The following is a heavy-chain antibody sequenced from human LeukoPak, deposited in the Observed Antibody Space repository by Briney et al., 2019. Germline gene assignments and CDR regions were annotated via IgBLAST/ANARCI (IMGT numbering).Heavy chain of an antibody. CDR2: ISAYNGNT. CDR1: GYTFTGYG. V-gene: IGHV1-18*01. Sequence: AASVKVSCKASGYTFTGYGISWVRQAPGQGLEWMGWISAYNGNTNYAQKLQGRVTMTTDTSTSTAYMELRSLRSDDTAVYYCAIHIVVVPAAITSSSAFDIWGQGTMVTVSS. CDR3: AIHIVVVPAAITSSSAFDI. J-gene: IGHJ3*02. D-gene: IGHD2-2*02.